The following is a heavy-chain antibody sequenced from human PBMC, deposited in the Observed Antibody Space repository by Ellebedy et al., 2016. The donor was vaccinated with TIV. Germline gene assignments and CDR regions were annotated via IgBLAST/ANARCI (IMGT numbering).Heavy chain of an antibody. J-gene: IGHJ4*02. CDR1: GGSISSGGYY. V-gene: IGHV4-61*08. D-gene: IGHD5-18*01. CDR2: INHSGST. Sequence: SETLSLTCTVSGGSISSGGYYWSWIRQPPGKGLEWIGEINHSGSTNYNPSLKSRVTISVDTSKNQFSLKLSSVTAADTAVYYCARQGRGYSYGAPHFDYWGQGTLVTVSS. CDR3: ARQGRGYSYGAPHFDY.